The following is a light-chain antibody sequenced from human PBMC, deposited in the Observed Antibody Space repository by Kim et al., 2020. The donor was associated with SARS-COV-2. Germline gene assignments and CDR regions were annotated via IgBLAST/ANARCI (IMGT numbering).Light chain of an antibody. CDR1: SSNIGSNS. CDR2: SDI. V-gene: IGLV1-44*01. J-gene: IGLJ2*01. Sequence: QGVTISCSGGSSNIGSNSETRYRHLPGATPKLLIVSDIQRPSGVPGRFTASKSDTSASLVISGLQSEDEADFCCAAWDDALSGFVVFGGVTQLTVL. CDR3: AAWDDALSGFVV.